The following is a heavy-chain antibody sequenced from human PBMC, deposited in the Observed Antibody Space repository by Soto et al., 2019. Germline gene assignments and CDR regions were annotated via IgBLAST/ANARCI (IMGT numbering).Heavy chain of an antibody. V-gene: IGHV3-48*02. CDR2: ISSTSFTI. J-gene: IGHJ4*02. CDR1: GFTLSRYS. CDR3: ARDPDTPLERVFDH. Sequence: GGSLRLSCSASGFTLSRYSMNWVRQAPGKGLEWISYISSTSFTIYYADSVKGRFTISRDNAKNSVYLQMNSLRDEDTAVYFCARDPDTPLERVFDHWGQGTPVTVSS. D-gene: IGHD1-1*01.